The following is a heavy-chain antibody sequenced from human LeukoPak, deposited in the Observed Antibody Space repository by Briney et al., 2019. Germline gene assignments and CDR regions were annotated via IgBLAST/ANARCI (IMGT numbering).Heavy chain of an antibody. D-gene: IGHD6-13*01. CDR1: GYTCTYYW. Sequence: AEASLKTSSQGAGYTCTYYWICCGHPIPGKGVAWGWIIYTGASDTRYSPSFQGQVTISADKSISPAYLQWNRLKAPDSAMYHCAIKHDGSWYAPFDYWGQGTLVTVSS. J-gene: IGHJ4*02. CDR3: AIKHDGSWYAPFDY. V-gene: IGHV5-51*07. CDR2: IYTGASDT.